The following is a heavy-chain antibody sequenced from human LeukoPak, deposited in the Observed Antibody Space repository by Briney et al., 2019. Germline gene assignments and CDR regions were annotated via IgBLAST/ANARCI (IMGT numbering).Heavy chain of an antibody. CDR1: GGSFSGYY. CDR2: INHSGST. Sequence: SETLSLTCAVYGGSFSGYYWSWIRQPPGKGLEWIGEINHSGSTNYNPSLKSRVTISVDTSKNQFSLKLSSVTAADTAVYYCARLALYYDYVWGNYRYGGNYFDYWGQGTLVTVSS. J-gene: IGHJ4*02. D-gene: IGHD3-16*02. CDR3: ARLALYYDYVWGNYRYGGNYFDY. V-gene: IGHV4-34*01.